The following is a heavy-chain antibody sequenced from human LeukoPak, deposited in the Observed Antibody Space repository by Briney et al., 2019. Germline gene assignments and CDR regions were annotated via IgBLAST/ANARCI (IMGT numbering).Heavy chain of an antibody. CDR1: GYRFINYW. CDR3: ATLLVVTPVGTDAFDI. Sequence: GESLKISCKGSGYRFINYWIGWVRQMPGKGLEWMGIIYPGDSDTRYSPSFQGQVTISTDKSISIAYLQWSSLKASDTAMYYCATLLVVTPVGTDAFDIWGQGTMVTASS. D-gene: IGHD4-23*01. CDR2: IYPGDSDT. V-gene: IGHV5-51*01. J-gene: IGHJ3*02.